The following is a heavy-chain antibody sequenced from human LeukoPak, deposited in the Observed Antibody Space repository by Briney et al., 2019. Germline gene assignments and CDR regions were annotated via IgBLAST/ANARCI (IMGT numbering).Heavy chain of an antibody. V-gene: IGHV1-69*05. D-gene: IGHD3-22*01. J-gene: IGHJ4*02. CDR1: GGTFSSYA. CDR2: IIPIFGTA. Sequence: SSVKVSCKASGGTFSSYAISWVRQAPGQGLEWMGRIIPIFGTANYAQKFQGRVTITTDESTSTDYMELSSLRSGDTAVYYCARAGGYYDSSGYYPLDYWGQGTLVTVSS. CDR3: ARAGGYYDSSGYYPLDY.